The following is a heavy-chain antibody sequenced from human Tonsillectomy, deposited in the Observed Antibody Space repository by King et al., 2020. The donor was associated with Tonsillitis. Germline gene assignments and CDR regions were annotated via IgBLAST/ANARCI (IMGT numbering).Heavy chain of an antibody. CDR1: GYTFTDYY. J-gene: IGHJ4*02. CDR2: LNPNGGGT. V-gene: IGHV1-2*02. Sequence: QLVQSGAGVEKPGASVKVSCKASGYTFTDYYMHWVRQAPGHGLEWMGWLNPNGGGTSYAQKFQDRVTMTRDTSINTAYMELSRLRSDDTAGDYCGGSGYSSGWGFDYWGQGTLITVSA. D-gene: IGHD6-19*01. CDR3: GGSGYSSGWGFDY.